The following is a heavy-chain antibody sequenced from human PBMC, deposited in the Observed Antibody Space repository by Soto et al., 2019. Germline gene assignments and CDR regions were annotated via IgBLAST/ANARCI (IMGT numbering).Heavy chain of an antibody. D-gene: IGHD2-2*01. J-gene: IGHJ5*02. CDR3: ARVPDR. CDR1: GGSISSGGYS. V-gene: IGHV4-30-2*01. Sequence: SETLSLTCAVSGGSISSGGYSWSWIRQPPGKGLGWIGYIYHSGSTYYNPSLKSRVTISVDRSKNQFSLKLSSVTAAGTAVYYCARVPDRWGQGTLVTVSS. CDR2: IYHSGST.